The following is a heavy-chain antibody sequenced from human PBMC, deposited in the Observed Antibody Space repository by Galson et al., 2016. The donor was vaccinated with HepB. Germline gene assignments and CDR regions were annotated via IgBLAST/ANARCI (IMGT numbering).Heavy chain of an antibody. V-gene: IGHV3-15*01. D-gene: IGHD2-2*01. Sequence: SLRLSCAASGFTFSNVWMNWVRQAPGKGLEWVGRIRSKTAGGTTDYAAPVKGRFTVSRDDSKNALFRQMSSLETDDTAVYYCATEVFGMPFNSDYWGQGTVFTVAS. CDR1: GFTFSNVW. J-gene: IGHJ4*02. CDR2: IRSKTAGGTT. CDR3: ATEVFGMPFNSDY.